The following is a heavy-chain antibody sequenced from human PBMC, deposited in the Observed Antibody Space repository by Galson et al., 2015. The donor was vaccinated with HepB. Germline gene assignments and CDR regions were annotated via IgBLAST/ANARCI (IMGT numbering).Heavy chain of an antibody. J-gene: IGHJ4*02. Sequence: SLRLSCAASGFTFSSYSMNWVRQAPGKGLEWVSSISSSSSYIYYADSVKGRFTISRDNAKNSLYLQMNSLRAEDTAVYYCARDLYGSGSYSGYWGQGTLSPSPQ. CDR3: ARDLYGSGSYSGY. CDR2: ISSSSSYI. CDR1: GFTFSSYS. D-gene: IGHD3-10*01. V-gene: IGHV3-21*01.